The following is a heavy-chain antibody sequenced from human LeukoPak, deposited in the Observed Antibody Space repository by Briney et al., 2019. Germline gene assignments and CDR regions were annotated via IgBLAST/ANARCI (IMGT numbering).Heavy chain of an antibody. J-gene: IGHJ4*02. CDR1: GYTFTDYY. Sequence: ASVKISRKVSGYTFTDYYMHWVQQAPGKGLEWMGLVDPEDGETIYTEKFQGRVTITADTSTDTAYMELSSLRSEDTGVYYCATQRNGGYYYDSSGYYDYWGQGTLVTVSS. CDR3: ATQRNGGYYYDSSGYYDY. D-gene: IGHD3-22*01. V-gene: IGHV1-69-2*01. CDR2: VDPEDGET.